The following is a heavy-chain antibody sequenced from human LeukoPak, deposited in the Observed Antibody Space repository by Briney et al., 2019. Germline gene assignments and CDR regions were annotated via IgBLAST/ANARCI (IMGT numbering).Heavy chain of an antibody. CDR1: GGSISSYY. CDR2: IYTSGST. V-gene: IGHV4-4*07. CDR3: ARDTTYYASGKYFDY. D-gene: IGHD3-10*01. Sequence: KTSETLSLTCTVSGGSISSYYWSWIRQPAGKGLEWIGRIYTSGSTNYNPSLKSRVTMSVDTSKNQFSLKLSSVTAADTAVYYCARDTTYYASGKYFDYWGQGTLVTVSS. J-gene: IGHJ4*02.